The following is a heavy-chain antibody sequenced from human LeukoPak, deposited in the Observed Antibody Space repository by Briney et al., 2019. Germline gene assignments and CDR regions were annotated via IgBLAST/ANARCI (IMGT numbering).Heavy chain of an antibody. CDR1: GVSISSGDYY. CDR3: ARYSTSNWFDP. CDR2: IFHSGST. Sequence: SETLSLTCTVSGVSISSGDYYWSWIRQHPGKGLEWIGYIFHSGSTYYNPSLKSRFTISIHTSQNQLSLKLSSVTAADTAVYYCARYSTSNWFDPWGQGTLVTVSS. D-gene: IGHD4-11*01. V-gene: IGHV4-31*03. J-gene: IGHJ5*02.